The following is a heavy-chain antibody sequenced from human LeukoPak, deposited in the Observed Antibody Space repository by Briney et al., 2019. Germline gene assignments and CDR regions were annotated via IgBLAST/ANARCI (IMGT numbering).Heavy chain of an antibody. J-gene: IGHJ4*02. CDR2: IQYDGSKK. CDR3: AKDQTRNYYGSGSYDY. CDR1: GFTFSSNG. V-gene: IGHV3-30*02. Sequence: GGSLRLSCVASGFTFSSNGMHWVRQAPGKGLEWVTFIQYDGSKKYYADSVKGRFTISRDNSKNTLYLQMNSLRAEDTAVYYCAKDQTRNYYGSGSYDYWGQGTLVTVSS. D-gene: IGHD3-10*01.